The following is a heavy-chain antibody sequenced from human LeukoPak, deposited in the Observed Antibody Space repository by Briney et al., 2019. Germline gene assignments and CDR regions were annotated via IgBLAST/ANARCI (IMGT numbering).Heavy chain of an antibody. J-gene: IGHJ6*03. CDR2: INTNTGNT. D-gene: IGHD6-13*01. V-gene: IGHV7-4-1*02. Sequence: ASVKVSCKASGYNFISYSKNWVRQPPAQGLEEMVWINTNTGNTTYDQGFTGRFVLSLDTSVSTAYLQISSLKAEDTAVYYCARSIGAAGYMDVWGKGTTVTVSS. CDR3: ARSIGAAGYMDV. CDR1: GYNFISYS.